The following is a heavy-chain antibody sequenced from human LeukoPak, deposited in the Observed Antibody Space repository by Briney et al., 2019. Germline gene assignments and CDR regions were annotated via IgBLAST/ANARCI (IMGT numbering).Heavy chain of an antibody. CDR3: ARNAGHGDYVDFDY. Sequence: GGSLRLSCAASGFTFSDYYMSWIRQAPGKGLEWVSYISSSSSYTNYADSVKGRFTISRDNAKNSLYLQMNSLRAEDTAVYYCARNAGHGDYVDFDYWGQGTLVTVSS. CDR1: GFTFSDYY. J-gene: IGHJ4*02. CDR2: ISSSSSYT. V-gene: IGHV3-11*06. D-gene: IGHD4-17*01.